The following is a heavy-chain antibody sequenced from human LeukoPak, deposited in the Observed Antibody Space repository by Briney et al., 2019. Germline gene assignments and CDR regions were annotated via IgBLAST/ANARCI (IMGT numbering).Heavy chain of an antibody. CDR1: GFTFSSYE. Sequence: PWGSLRLSCAASGFTFSSYEMNWVRQAPGKGLEWVSYISSSGSTIYYADSVKGRFTISRDNAKNSLYLQMNSLRAEDTAVYYCTREIEYCSSTSCQSHPFDYWGQGTLVTVSS. D-gene: IGHD2-2*01. CDR3: TREIEYCSSTSCQSHPFDY. V-gene: IGHV3-48*03. CDR2: ISSSGSTI. J-gene: IGHJ4*02.